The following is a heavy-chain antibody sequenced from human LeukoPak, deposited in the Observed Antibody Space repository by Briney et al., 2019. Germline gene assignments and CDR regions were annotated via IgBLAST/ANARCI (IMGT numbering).Heavy chain of an antibody. CDR3: ARETGGMAVDT. Sequence: GGSLILSCAASGFTFRNYWMPWVRQAPGKGLVWVSRINSDWRSTGYADSVKGRFTISRDNARSTVFLQMNSLTAEDTGVYYCARETGGMAVDTWGQGSLVAVSS. CDR1: GFTFRNYW. J-gene: IGHJ5*02. D-gene: IGHD6-19*01. V-gene: IGHV3-74*01. CDR2: INSDWRST.